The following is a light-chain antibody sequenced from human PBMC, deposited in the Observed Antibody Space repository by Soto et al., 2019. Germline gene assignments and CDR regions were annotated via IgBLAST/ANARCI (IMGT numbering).Light chain of an antibody. V-gene: IGKV1-5*01. CDR1: QSIGTW. CDR2: DAS. CDR3: QQYHSYWT. Sequence: DIQMTQSPSTLSASVGDRVTITCRASQSIGTWLAWYQQKPGKAPKLLIYDASSLGSGVPQRFSGSGSGTEFTLTISSLQTDDFSTYYCQQYHSYWTFGQGTKV. J-gene: IGKJ1*01.